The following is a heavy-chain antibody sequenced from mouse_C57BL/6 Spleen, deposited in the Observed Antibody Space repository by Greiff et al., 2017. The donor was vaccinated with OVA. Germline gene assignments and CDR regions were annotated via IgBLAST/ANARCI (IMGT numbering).Heavy chain of an antibody. CDR1: GYAFSSSW. CDR3: AREDSNLFAY. D-gene: IGHD2-5*01. J-gene: IGHJ3*01. V-gene: IGHV1-82*01. Sequence: QVQLQQSGPELVKPGASVKISCKASGYAFSSSWMNWVKQRPGKGLEWIGRIYPGDGDTNYNGKFKGKATLTSDKSSSTAYMQLSSLTSEDSAVYFCAREDSNLFAYWGQVTLVTVSA. CDR2: IYPGDGDT.